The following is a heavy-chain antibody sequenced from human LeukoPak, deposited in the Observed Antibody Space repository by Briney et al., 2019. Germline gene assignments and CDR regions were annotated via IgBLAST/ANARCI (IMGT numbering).Heavy chain of an antibody. J-gene: IGHJ3*02. D-gene: IGHD3-22*01. CDR2: IHYSGST. CDR1: GGSITSSNYY. V-gene: IGHV4-39*01. CDR3: ARHDSSGPYNAFDI. Sequence: SETLSLTCTVSGGSITSSNYYWGWIRQPPGKGLEWIGSIHYSGSTYYNPSLKSRVTISGDTSKNQFSLKLSSATAADTAVYYCARHDSSGPYNAFDIWGQGTMVTVSS.